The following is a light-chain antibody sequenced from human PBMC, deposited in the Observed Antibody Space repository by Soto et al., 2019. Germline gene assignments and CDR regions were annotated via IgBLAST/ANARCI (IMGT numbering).Light chain of an antibody. CDR2: DAS. CDR3: QQRSNWPT. Sequence: IVLTQSPGTLSLSPGESATLSCRASQSISSHFAWYQQKSGQAPRLLSYDASKRATGIPARFSGSGSGTDFTLTICILEPEDFAVYYCQQRSNWPTFGQGTRLEI. CDR1: QSISSH. V-gene: IGKV3-11*01. J-gene: IGKJ5*01.